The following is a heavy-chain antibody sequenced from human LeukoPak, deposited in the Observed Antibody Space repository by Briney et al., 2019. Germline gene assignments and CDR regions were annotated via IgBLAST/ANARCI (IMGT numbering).Heavy chain of an antibody. CDR1: GFTFSSYS. CDR3: ARDLTVTSTCWFDR. CDR2: ITTSSSYI. V-gene: IGHV3-21*01. Sequence: GGSLRLSCAVSGFTFSSYSMNWVRQAPGRGLEWVSSITTSSSYIYYADSVKGRFTISRDNAKNSLYLQMNSLRAEDTAVYYCARDLTVTSTCWFDRWGQGTLVTVSS. J-gene: IGHJ5*02. D-gene: IGHD4-11*01.